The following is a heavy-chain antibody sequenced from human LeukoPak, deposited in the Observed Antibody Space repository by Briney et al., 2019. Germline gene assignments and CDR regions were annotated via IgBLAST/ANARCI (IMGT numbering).Heavy chain of an antibody. CDR2: INPNSGGT. CDR3: ARAEPEILLWFGELSNEDYYFDY. V-gene: IGHV1-2*02. CDR1: GYTFSTYD. J-gene: IGHJ4*02. Sequence: ASVKVSCKASGYTFSTYDITWVRQAPGQGLEWMGWINPNSGGTNYAQKFQGRVTMTRDTSISTAYMELSRLRSDDTAVYYCARAEPEILLWFGELSNEDYYFDYWGQGTLVTVSS. D-gene: IGHD3-10*01.